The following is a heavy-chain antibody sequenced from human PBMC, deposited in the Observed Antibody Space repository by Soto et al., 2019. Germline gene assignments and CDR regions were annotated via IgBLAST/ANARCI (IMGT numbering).Heavy chain of an antibody. J-gene: IGHJ6*02. D-gene: IGHD3-10*01. Sequence: SQTLSLTCAISGDSVSSNSAAWNWIRQSPSRGLEWLGRTYYRSKWYNDYAVSVKSRITINPDTSKNQFSLQLNSVTPEDTAVYYCARDLEITMVRGVMADYYYYGMDVWGQGTTVTVS. CDR1: GDSVSSNSAA. CDR3: ARDLEITMVRGVMADYYYYGMDV. V-gene: IGHV6-1*01. CDR2: TYYRSKWYN.